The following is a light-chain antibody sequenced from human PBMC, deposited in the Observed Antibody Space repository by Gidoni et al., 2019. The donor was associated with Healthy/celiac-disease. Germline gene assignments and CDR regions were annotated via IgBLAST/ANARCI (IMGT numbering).Light chain of an antibody. Sequence: DIQMTKSPSPLSASLGERVTITCRASQSISSSLDWYQQKPGKAPKLLIYAASSLQSGIPSRFSGSGSGTDFTLTISSLQPEDFATYYCQQSYSTPACTFGPGTKVEIK. CDR2: AAS. CDR3: QQSYSTPACT. J-gene: IGKJ1*01. V-gene: IGKV1-39*01. CDR1: QSISSS.